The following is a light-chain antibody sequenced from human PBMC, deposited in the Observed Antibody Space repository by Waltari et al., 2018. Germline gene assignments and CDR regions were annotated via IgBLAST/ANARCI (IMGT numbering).Light chain of an antibody. CDR2: DTS. V-gene: IGKV3-11*01. CDR3: QQRSIWPPVFP. CDR1: QSVGRL. Sequence: EVVLTQSPAPLSLSPGERATLSCRASQSVGRLLAWYQQRPGQGPRLLIYDTSNRATGVPPRFSGSGSGTDFTLTISSLEPEDFAVYYCQQRSIWPPVFPFGGGTKVEIK. J-gene: IGKJ4*01.